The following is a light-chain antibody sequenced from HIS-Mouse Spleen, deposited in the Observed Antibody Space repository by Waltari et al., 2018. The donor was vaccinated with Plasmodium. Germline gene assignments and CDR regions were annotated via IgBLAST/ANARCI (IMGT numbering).Light chain of an antibody. J-gene: IGLJ2*01. Sequence: QSALTQPASVSGSPGQSITISCTGTSRSVGGYNDVAWYQQHPGKAPKLMIYDVSNRPSGVSNRFSGSKSGNTASLTISGLQAEDEADYYCSSYTSSSTLVFGGGTKLTVL. CDR1: SRSVGGYND. V-gene: IGLV2-14*03. CDR3: SSYTSSSTLV. CDR2: DVS.